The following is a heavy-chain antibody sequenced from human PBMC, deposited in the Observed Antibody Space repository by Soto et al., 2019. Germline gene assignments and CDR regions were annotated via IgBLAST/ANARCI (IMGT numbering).Heavy chain of an antibody. Sequence: EVQLVESGGGLVQPGGSLRLSCAASGFTFSSYWMHWVRQAPGKGLVWVSRINSDGSSTSYADSVKGRFTISRDNAKNTLYLQMNSLRGEDTAVYYCGKGGQRVCDYWGQGSLVTVSS. CDR1: GFTFSSYW. CDR2: INSDGSST. CDR3: GKGGQRVCDY. V-gene: IGHV3-74*01. J-gene: IGHJ4*02. D-gene: IGHD6-25*01.